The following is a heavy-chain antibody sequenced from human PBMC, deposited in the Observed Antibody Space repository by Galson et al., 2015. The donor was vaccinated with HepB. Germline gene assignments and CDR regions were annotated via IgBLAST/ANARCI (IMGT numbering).Heavy chain of an antibody. CDR1: GFTFSSYS. CDR2: ISSSSSTI. Sequence: SLRLSCAAPGFTFSSYSMNWVRQAPGKGLEWVSYISSSSSTIYYADSVKGRFTISRDNAKNSLYLQMNSLRNEDTAVYYCARVDSSGWYYYYYGMDVWGQGTTVTVSS. D-gene: IGHD6-19*01. J-gene: IGHJ6*02. CDR3: ARVDSSGWYYYYYGMDV. V-gene: IGHV3-48*02.